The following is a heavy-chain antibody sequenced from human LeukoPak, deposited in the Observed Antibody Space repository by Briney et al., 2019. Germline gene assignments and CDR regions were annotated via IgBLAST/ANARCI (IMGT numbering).Heavy chain of an antibody. CDR2: IHDTGST. Sequence: ASETLSLTCAVSDGSISRYYWSWIRQPPGKGLEWIGYIHDTGSTKYNPSLKSRVTISLDTSKKQFSLTLSSVTAADTAVYYCARDLAGYGDFGVYDYWGQGILVTVSS. J-gene: IGHJ4*02. CDR1: DGSISRYY. CDR3: ARDLAGYGDFGVYDY. V-gene: IGHV4-59*01. D-gene: IGHD4-17*01.